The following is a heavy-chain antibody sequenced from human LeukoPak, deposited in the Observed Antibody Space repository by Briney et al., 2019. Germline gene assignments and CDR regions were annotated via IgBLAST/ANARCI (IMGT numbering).Heavy chain of an antibody. V-gene: IGHV3-30*18. CDR3: AKDQDGSGLYYFDY. CDR2: ISYDGSNK. J-gene: IGHJ4*02. CDR1: GFTFSSYG. Sequence: TGGSLRLSCAASGFTFSSYGMHWVRQAPGKGPEWVAVISYDGSNKYYADSVKGRFTISRDNSKNTLYLQMNSLRAEDTAVYYCAKDQDGSGLYYFDYWGQGTLVTVSS. D-gene: IGHD6-19*01.